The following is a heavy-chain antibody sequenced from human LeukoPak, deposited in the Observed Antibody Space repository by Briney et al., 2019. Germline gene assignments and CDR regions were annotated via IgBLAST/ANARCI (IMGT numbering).Heavy chain of an antibody. CDR1: GYTFTSYG. D-gene: IGHD6-13*01. CDR2: ISPYNGNT. CDR3: ARARGYSSSLDRARDPAFDY. Sequence: GASVKVSCKASGYTFTSYGISWVRQAPGQGLEWMGWISPYNGNTNYAQKLQGRVTMTTDTSTSTAYMELRSLRSDDTAVYYCARARGYSSSLDRARDPAFDYWGQGTLVTVSS. V-gene: IGHV1-18*01. J-gene: IGHJ4*02.